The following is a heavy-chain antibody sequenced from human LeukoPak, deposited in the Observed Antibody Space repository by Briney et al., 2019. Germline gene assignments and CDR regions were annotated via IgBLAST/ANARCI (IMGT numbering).Heavy chain of an antibody. V-gene: IGHV4-59*01. CDR2: IYSSGGT. J-gene: IGHJ4*02. Sequence: SETQSLTCSVSGGSISGYYWSWIRQPPGKGLEWIGYIYSSGGTNYNPSLKSRVTISLDTSKNQFSLRLSSVTAADTAVYYCARDFCSGGSCYSYFHYWGQGTLVTVSS. CDR3: ARDFCSGGSCYSYFHY. CDR1: GGSISGYY. D-gene: IGHD2-15*01.